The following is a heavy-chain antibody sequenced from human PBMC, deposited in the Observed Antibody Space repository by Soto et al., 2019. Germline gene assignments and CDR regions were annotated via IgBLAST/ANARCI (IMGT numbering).Heavy chain of an antibody. CDR3: AKDLGEWLVRGAQY. J-gene: IGHJ4*02. CDR2: ISYDGSNK. D-gene: IGHD6-19*01. V-gene: IGHV3-30*18. Sequence: QVQLVESGGGVVQPGRSLRLSCAASGFTFSSYGMHWVRQAPGKGLEWVAVISYDGSNKYYADSVKGRFTISRDNSKNTLYLQMNSLRAEDTAVYYCAKDLGEWLVRGAQYWGQGTLVTVSS. CDR1: GFTFSSYG.